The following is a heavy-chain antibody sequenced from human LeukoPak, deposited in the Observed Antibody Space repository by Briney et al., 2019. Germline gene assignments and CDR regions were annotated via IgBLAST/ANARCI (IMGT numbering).Heavy chain of an antibody. CDR1: GFYFINSW. V-gene: IGHV3-15*01. CDR2: IKWKSDDETT. J-gene: IGHJ4*02. CDR3: TTSGGNWDYFDY. D-gene: IGHD7-27*01. Sequence: PGGSLRLSCAGSGFYFINSWISWVRQPPGKGLEWVGHIKWKSDDETTNYAAPVKGRFSISRDDSKNTVYLQMNSLRIEDTGVYYCTTSGGNWDYFDYWGQGTLVTVSS.